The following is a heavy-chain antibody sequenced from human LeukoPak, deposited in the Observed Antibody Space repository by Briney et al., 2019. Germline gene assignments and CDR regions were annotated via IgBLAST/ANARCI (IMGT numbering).Heavy chain of an antibody. CDR3: ARGSIAVAPNWFDP. CDR1: GGSISNYY. D-gene: IGHD6-19*01. CDR2: IYYIGSS. J-gene: IGHJ5*02. Sequence: SETLSLTCTVSGGSISNYYWSWIRQPPGKGLEWIGYIYYIGSSNYNPSLKSRVTISVDTSKNQFSLKLSSVTAADTAVYYCARGSIAVAPNWFDPWGQGTLVTVSS. V-gene: IGHV4-59*12.